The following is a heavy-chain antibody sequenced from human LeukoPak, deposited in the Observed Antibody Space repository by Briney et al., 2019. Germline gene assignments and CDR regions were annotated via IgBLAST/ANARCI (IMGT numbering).Heavy chain of an antibody. CDR3: ASHGDYLPDYFDY. Sequence: PGGSLRLSCAASGFTFSSYWMSWVRQAPGKGLEWVANIKKDGSEKYYVDSVKGRFTISRDNAKNSLYLQMNSLRAEDTAVYYCASHGDYLPDYFDYWGQGTLVTVSS. CDR1: GFTFSSYW. CDR2: IKKDGSEK. V-gene: IGHV3-7*01. J-gene: IGHJ4*02. D-gene: IGHD4-17*01.